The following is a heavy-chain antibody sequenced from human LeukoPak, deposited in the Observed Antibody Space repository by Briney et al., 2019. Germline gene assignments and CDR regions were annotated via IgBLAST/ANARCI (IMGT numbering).Heavy chain of an antibody. CDR3: ARLKTAGATVLAQPLDH. CDR2: IYPGDSDT. V-gene: IGHV5-51*01. CDR1: GYSFTSYW. Sequence: GESLKISCKGSGYSFTSYWIGWVRQLPGKGLEWMGIIYPGDSDTRYSPSFEDQVTISADKSISTAYLQSISRKASDSAMYYCARLKTAGATVLAQPLDHWAQGTLVPVSS. D-gene: IGHD4/OR15-4a*01. J-gene: IGHJ5*02.